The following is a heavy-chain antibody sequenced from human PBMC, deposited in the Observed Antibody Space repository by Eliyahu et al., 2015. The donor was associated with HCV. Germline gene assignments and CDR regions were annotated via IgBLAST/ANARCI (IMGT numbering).Heavy chain of an antibody. CDR2: ITGSSDTT. CDR1: GFSFXSYA. J-gene: IGHJ4*02. CDR3: AKDRTNNSPAPHS. V-gene: IGHV3-23*01. Sequence: EVQLLESGGGLVQIGEXLRLSCXXXGFSFXSYAMSWVRXPPGKGLEWVAAITGSSDTTYYADSVKGRFTISRDNSKNTLYLQVDSLRAEDTAVYYCAKDRTNNSPAPHSWGQGTLVTASS.